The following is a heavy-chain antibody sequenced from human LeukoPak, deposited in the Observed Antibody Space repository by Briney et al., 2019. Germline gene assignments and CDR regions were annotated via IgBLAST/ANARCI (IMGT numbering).Heavy chain of an antibody. D-gene: IGHD2-21*01. CDR3: ASGAVAVIANGHAFDI. CDR2: INSDGSST. CDR1: GFTFSSYW. V-gene: IGHV3-74*01. J-gene: IGHJ3*02. Sequence: GGSLRLSCAASGFTFSSYWMPWVRQAPGKGLVWVSRINSDGSSTSYADSVKGRFTISRDNAKNTLYLQMNSLRAEDTAVYYCASGAVAVIANGHAFDIWGQGTMVTVSS.